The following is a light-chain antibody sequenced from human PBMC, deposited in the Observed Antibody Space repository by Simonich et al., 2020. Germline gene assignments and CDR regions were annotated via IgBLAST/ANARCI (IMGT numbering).Light chain of an antibody. Sequence: QSALTQPASVSGSPGQSITISCTGTSSDVGVYNYVSWYQQHPGKAPKLMIYDFSKRPSGVSNRFSGSKSGNTASLTISGLQAEDEADYYCSSYTSSSTLVFGGGTKLTVL. J-gene: IGLJ2*01. V-gene: IGLV2-14*01. CDR2: DFS. CDR1: SSDVGVYNY. CDR3: SSYTSSSTLV.